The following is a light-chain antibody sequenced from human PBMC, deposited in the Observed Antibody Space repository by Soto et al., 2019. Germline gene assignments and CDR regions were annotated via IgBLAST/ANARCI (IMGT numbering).Light chain of an antibody. CDR2: KAS. CDR3: PQYSTSSSS. CDR1: EGISDW. J-gene: IGKJ5*01. V-gene: IGKV1-5*03. Sequence: DIQMTQSPSTLSASVGDRVTFTCRASEGISDWLVWYHQKPGKTPKLLIYKASRLESGVPSRFSGSASGTEFTLTITSLQPDDFGTYYCPQYSTSSSSFGLGTRLEIK.